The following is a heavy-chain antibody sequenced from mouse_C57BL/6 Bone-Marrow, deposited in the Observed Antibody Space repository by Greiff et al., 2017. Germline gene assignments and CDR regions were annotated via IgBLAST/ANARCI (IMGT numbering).Heavy chain of an antibody. CDR2: IDPENGDT. V-gene: IGHV14-4*01. Sequence: EVQLQESGAELVRPGASVKLSCTASGFNIKDDYMHWVKQRPEQGLEWIGWIDPENGDTEYASKFQGKATITADTSSNTAYLQLSSLTSEDTAVYYCTLITTVGATDYWGQGTTLTVSS. CDR3: TLITTVGATDY. CDR1: GFNIKDDY. J-gene: IGHJ2*01. D-gene: IGHD1-1*01.